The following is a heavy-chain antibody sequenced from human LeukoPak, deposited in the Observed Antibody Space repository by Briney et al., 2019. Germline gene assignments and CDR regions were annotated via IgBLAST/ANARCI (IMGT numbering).Heavy chain of an antibody. CDR1: GGTFSSYA. J-gene: IGHJ3*02. CDR3: ARPRTTDAFDI. V-gene: IGHV1-2*02. D-gene: IGHD1-14*01. CDR2: INPNSGGT. Sequence: ASVKVSCKASGGTFSSYAISWVRQAPGQGLEWMGWINPNSGGTNYAQKFQGRVTMTRDTSISTAYMELSRLRSDDTAVYYCARPRTTDAFDIWGQGTMVTVSS.